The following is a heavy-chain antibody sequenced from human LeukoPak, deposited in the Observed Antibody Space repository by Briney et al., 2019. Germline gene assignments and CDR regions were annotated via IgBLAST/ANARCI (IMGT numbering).Heavy chain of an antibody. D-gene: IGHD3-10*01. V-gene: IGHV1-24*01. CDR2: FDPEDGET. Sequence: ASVKVSCKASGYTFTSYGISWVRQAPGQGLEWMGGFDPEDGETIYAQKFQGRVTMTEDTSTDTAYMELSSLRSEDTAVYYCATARFGEFYAGYFDPWGQGTLVTVSS. CDR1: GYTFTSYG. CDR3: ATARFGEFYAGYFDP. J-gene: IGHJ5*02.